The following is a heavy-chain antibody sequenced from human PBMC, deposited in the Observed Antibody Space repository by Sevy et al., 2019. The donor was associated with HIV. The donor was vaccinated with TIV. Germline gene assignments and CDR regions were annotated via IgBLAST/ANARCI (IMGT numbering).Heavy chain of an antibody. CDR2: IKSKTDGGTT. D-gene: IGHD3-10*01. CDR1: GFTFSNAW. J-gene: IGHJ6*03. Sequence: GGSLRLSCAASGFTFSNAWMSWVRQAPGKGLEWVGRIKSKTDGGTTEYAAPAKGRFTISRDDSKNTLYLQMNSLKTEDTAVYYCQLNLFVIVRGLKDYYYMDVWGKGTTVTVSS. V-gene: IGHV3-15*01. CDR3: QLNLFVIVRGLKDYYYMDV.